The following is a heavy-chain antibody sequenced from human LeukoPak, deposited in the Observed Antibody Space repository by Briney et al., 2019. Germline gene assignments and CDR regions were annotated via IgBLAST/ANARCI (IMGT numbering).Heavy chain of an antibody. J-gene: IGHJ5*02. CDR3: ARGLKTDNVIVPAANPTPGWFDP. V-gene: IGHV4-34*01. CDR1: GGSFSGYY. Sequence: SETLSLTCAVYGGSFSGYYWSWIRQPPGKGLEWIGEINHSGSTNYNPSLKSRVTISVDRSKNQFSLKLSSVTAADTAVYYCARGLKTDNVIVPAANPTPGWFDPWGQGTLVTVSS. CDR2: INHSGST. D-gene: IGHD2-2*01.